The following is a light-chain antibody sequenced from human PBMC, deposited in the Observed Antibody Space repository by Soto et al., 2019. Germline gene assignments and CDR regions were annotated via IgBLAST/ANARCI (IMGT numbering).Light chain of an antibody. J-gene: IGLJ1*01. CDR1: SSNIGAGQD. CDR2: DSN. Sequence: QSVLTHPPSVSWAPGHRVTISCTGTSSNIGAGQDVHWYRQLPGAAPKFLISDSNNRASGVPDRFSVSKSGASASLAITGLRAEDEGDYFRQSYGTSLSGLYVFGTGTKVTAL. V-gene: IGLV1-40*01. CDR3: QSYGTSLSGLYV.